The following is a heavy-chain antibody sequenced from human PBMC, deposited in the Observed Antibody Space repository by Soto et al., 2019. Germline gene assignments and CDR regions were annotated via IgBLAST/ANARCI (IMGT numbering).Heavy chain of an antibody. CDR3: ARDGGRHSGGIDY. CDR1: GGTFSSYS. D-gene: IGHD1-26*01. Sequence: QVQLVQSGAEVKKPGSSVKVSCKASGGTFSSYSINWVRQAPGQGLEWMGESIPIFGTANYAQKFQGRVTITADESTSTAYMELRSLRSEDTAVYYCARDGGRHSGGIDYCGQGTLVTVSS. V-gene: IGHV1-69*01. CDR2: SIPIFGTA. J-gene: IGHJ4*02.